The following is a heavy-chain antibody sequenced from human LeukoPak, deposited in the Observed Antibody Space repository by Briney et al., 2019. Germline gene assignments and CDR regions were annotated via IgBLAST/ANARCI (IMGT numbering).Heavy chain of an antibody. CDR1: GGSISSYY. J-gene: IGHJ4*02. Sequence: KPSETLSLTCTVSGGSISSYYWSWIRQPAGKGLEWIGRIYTSGSTNYNPSLKSRVTMSVDTSKNQFSLKLSSVTAADTAVYYCARGQTGYSSGWSDYWGQGTLVTVSS. CDR3: ARGQTGYSSGWSDY. V-gene: IGHV4-4*07. D-gene: IGHD6-19*01. CDR2: IYTSGST.